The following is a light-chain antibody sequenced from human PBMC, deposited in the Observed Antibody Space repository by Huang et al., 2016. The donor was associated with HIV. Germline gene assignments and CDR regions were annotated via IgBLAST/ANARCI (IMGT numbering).Light chain of an antibody. J-gene: IGKJ3*01. CDR2: AAS. V-gene: IGKV1-39*01. CDR1: QRIITD. Sequence: DIQMTQSPSFVSASVGDRVTITCRASQRIITDLSWYQQKPGKAPTLLIYAASNLETGVPSRFSGSGSGTDFTLTISSLQPSDFATYFCQQTYSSPFTFGPGTTVDIK. CDR3: QQTYSSPFT.